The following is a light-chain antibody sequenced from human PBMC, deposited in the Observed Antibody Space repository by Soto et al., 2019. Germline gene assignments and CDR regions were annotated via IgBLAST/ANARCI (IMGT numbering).Light chain of an antibody. J-gene: IGLJ3*02. V-gene: IGLV1-40*01. Sequence: QSVLTQPPSVSGAPGQRGTISCTGCSSNIGAGYDVHWYQQLPGTAPKLLIYGNSNRTSGVPDRVSGSKSGTSAALAITGLQAEYEAGYYCQSLDSSLSWVFGVGTKLTVL. CDR1: SSNIGAGYD. CDR2: GNS. CDR3: QSLDSSLSWV.